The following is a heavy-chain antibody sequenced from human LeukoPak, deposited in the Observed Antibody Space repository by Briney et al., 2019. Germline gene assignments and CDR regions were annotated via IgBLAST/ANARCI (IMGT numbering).Heavy chain of an antibody. CDR1: GFTFSTYG. D-gene: IGHD2-15*01. J-gene: IGHJ5*02. CDR2: IRNDGTNK. V-gene: IGHV3-30*02. CDR3: ARDADVVVPATPSWIDP. Sequence: GGSLRLSCAASGFTFSTYGMHWVRQAPGKGLEWVSFIRNDGTNKYYADSVKGRFTISRDNSKNTLYLQMSSLRPEDTAVFYCARDADVVVPATPSWIDPWGQGTLVTVSS.